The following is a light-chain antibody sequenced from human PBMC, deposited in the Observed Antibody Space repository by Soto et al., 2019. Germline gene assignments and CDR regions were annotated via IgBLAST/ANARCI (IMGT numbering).Light chain of an antibody. CDR1: GNDVGGYDY. J-gene: IGLJ1*01. CDR3: SSYTRTNSLDV. CDR2: DVS. V-gene: IGLV2-14*03. Sequence: QSALTQPASVSGSPGQSITISCTGTGNDVGGYDYVSWYQQHPGKAPKLIIYDVSNRPSGISDRFSGSKSGNTASLTISGLQAEDEADYYCSSYTRTNSLDVFGSGTKVTVL.